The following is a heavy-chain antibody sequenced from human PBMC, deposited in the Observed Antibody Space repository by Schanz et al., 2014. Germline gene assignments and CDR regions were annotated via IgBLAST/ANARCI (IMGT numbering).Heavy chain of an antibody. CDR2: LWHDGSKK. V-gene: IGHV3-33*01. CDR3: ARDRRNADLDY. D-gene: IGHD1-1*01. Sequence: QVQLVESGGGVVQPGRSLRLSCVASGFTFSSYDVFWVRQAPGKGLEWVAILWHDGSKKYYADSVKGRFTISRDNSKNTLYLQMNGLRGEDTAVYYCARDRRNADLDYWGQGTLVTVSS. CDR1: GFTFSSYD. J-gene: IGHJ4*02.